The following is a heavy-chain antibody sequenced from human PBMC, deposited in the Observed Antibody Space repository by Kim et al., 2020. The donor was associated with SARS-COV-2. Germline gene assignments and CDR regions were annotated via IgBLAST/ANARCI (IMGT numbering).Heavy chain of an antibody. V-gene: IGHV4-39*01. CDR3: ARGLRYFDW. Sequence: SETLSLTCTVSGGSISSSSYYWGWIRQPPGKGLEWIGSIYYSGSTYYNPSLKSRVTISVDTSKNQFSLKLSSVTAADTAVYYCARGLRYFDWLAQGTLVTVSS. J-gene: IGHJ4*02. CDR1: GGSISSSSYY. CDR2: IYYSGST. D-gene: IGHD3-9*01.